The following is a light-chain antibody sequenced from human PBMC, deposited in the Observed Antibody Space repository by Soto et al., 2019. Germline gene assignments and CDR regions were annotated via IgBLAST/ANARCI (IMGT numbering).Light chain of an antibody. Sequence: DGQMTQSPSSLSASVGDRVTITCRTSQFINSYLNWYQQKPGKDPNLLTYAASTLPNGVPSRFSGRGSGTDFTLTISGLQPEDVATYYCQQSSSTPLTFGGGTKVEIK. CDR1: QFINSY. CDR3: QQSSSTPLT. V-gene: IGKV1-39*01. CDR2: AAS. J-gene: IGKJ4*01.